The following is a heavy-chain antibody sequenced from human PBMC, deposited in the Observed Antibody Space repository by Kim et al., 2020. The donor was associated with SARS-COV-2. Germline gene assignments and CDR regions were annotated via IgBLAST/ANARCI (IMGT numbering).Heavy chain of an antibody. CDR3: ANSPPRVGIVGAWGAFDI. D-gene: IGHD1-26*01. J-gene: IGHJ3*02. V-gene: IGHV3-23*01. CDR1: GFTFSSYA. CDR2: ISGSGGST. Sequence: GGSLRLSCAASGFTFSSYAMSWVRQAPGKGLEWVSAISGSGGSTYYADSVKGRFTISRDNSKNTLYLQMNSLRAEDTAVYYCANSPPRVGIVGAWGAFDIWGQGTMVTVSS.